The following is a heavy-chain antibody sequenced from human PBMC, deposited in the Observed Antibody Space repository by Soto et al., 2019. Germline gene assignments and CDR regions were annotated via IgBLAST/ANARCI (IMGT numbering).Heavy chain of an antibody. CDR1: GSTFVHNA. V-gene: IGHV3-30*18. Sequence: QVQLVESGGGVFQLGRSLGPPGAPSGSTFVHNALHWAPQAPGKGLEWVALMSYDGSNEYYADSVKGRFTISRDNSKNTLYLQMNSLRAEDTAVYYCAKDGSHNFDYWGQGTLVTVSS. CDR2: MSYDGSNE. CDR3: AKDGSHNFDY. J-gene: IGHJ4*02. D-gene: IGHD1-26*01.